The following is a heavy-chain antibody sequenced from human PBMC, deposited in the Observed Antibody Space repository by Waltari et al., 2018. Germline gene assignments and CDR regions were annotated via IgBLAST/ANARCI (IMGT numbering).Heavy chain of an antibody. V-gene: IGHV3-30*18. D-gene: IGHD6-19*01. J-gene: IGHJ4*02. CDR3: AKGGGGWYVGWYYFDY. CDR2: ISYDGSNK. CDR1: GFTFSSYG. Sequence: QVQLVESGGGVVQPGRSMGLYCEASGFTFSSYGMHWVRQAPGKGLEWVAVISYDGSNKYYADSVKGLFTISRDNSKNTLYLQMNSLRAEDTAVYYCAKGGGGWYVGWYYFDYWGQGTLVTVSS.